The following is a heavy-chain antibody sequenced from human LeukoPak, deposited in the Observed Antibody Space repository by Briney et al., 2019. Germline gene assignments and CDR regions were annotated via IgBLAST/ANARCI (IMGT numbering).Heavy chain of an antibody. J-gene: IGHJ4*02. CDR3: ARGPNIKGFDY. CDR1: GGSISSYY. D-gene: IGHD1-14*01. CDR2: IYTSGST. V-gene: IGHV4-4*07. Sequence: TSETLSLTCTVSGGSISSYYWSWIRQPAGKGLEWIGRIYTSGSTNYDPSLKSRVTMSVDTSKNQFSLKLSSVTAADTAVYYCARGPNIKGFDYWGQGTLVTVSS.